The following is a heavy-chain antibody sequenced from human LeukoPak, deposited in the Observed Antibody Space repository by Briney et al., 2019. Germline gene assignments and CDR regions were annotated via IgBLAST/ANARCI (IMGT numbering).Heavy chain of an antibody. CDR2: ISGSGGST. CDR1: GFTFSSYG. D-gene: IGHD2-8*01. Sequence: GGSLRLSCAASGFTFSSYGMSWVRQAPGKGLEWVSAISGSGGSTYYADSVKGRFTISRDNSKNTLYLQMNSLRAEDTAVYYCANDSEFEGLIPEYFDYWGQGTLVTVSS. J-gene: IGHJ4*02. CDR3: ANDSEFEGLIPEYFDY. V-gene: IGHV3-23*01.